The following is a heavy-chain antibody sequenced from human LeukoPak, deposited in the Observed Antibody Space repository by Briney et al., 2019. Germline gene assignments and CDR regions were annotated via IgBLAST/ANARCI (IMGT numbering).Heavy chain of an antibody. CDR2: ISAYNGNT. CDR1: GYTFTGYG. J-gene: IGHJ4*02. V-gene: IGHV1-18*01. CDR3: ARGSPVYSYGYFDY. D-gene: IGHD5-18*01. Sequence: GASVKVSCKASGYTFTGYGISWVRQAPGQGLEWMGWISAYNGNTNYAQKLQGRVTMTTDTSTSTAYMELRSLRSDDTAVYYCARGSPVYSYGYFDYWGQGTLVTVSS.